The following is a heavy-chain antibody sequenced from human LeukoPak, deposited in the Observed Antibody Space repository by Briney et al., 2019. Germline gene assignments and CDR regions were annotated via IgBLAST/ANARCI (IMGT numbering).Heavy chain of an antibody. V-gene: IGHV1-69*04. CDR3: ARSHGDGYSVGY. D-gene: IGHD5-24*01. J-gene: IGHJ4*02. CDR1: GGTFSSYA. Sequence: SVKVSCKASGGTFSSYAISWVRQAPGQGLEWMGRIIPILGIANYAQKFQGRVTITADKSTSTAYMELSSLRSEDTAVYYCARSHGDGYSVGYWGQGTLVTVSS. CDR2: IIPILGIA.